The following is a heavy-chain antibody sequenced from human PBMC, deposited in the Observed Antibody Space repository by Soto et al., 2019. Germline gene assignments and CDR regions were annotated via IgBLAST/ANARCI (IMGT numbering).Heavy chain of an antibody. CDR1: GYTFTSYG. CDR2: ISAYNGNT. CDR3: ARAEGRAAAGHRTFDY. V-gene: IGHV1-18*01. J-gene: IGHJ4*02. Sequence: ASVKVSCKASGYTFTSYGISWLRQAPGQGLEWMGWISAYNGNTNYAQKLQGRVTMTTDTSTSTAYMELRSLRSDDTAVYYCARAEGRAAAGHRTFDYWGQGTLDPVSS. D-gene: IGHD6-13*01.